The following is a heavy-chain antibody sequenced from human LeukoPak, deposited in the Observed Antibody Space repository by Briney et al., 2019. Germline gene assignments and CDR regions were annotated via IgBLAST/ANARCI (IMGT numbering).Heavy chain of an antibody. Sequence: SETLSLTCTVSGGSISSYYWSWIRQPAGKGLEWIGRIYTSGSTNYNPSLKSRVTISVDTSKNQFSLKLSSVTAADTAVYYCASSYYYGSGSPNYYYYMDVRGKGTTVTISS. J-gene: IGHJ6*03. CDR3: ASSYYYGSGSPNYYYYMDV. V-gene: IGHV4-4*07. CDR2: IYTSGST. CDR1: GGSISSYY. D-gene: IGHD3-10*01.